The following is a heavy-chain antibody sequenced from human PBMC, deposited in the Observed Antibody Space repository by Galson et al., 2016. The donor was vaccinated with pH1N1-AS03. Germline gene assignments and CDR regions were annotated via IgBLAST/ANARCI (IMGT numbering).Heavy chain of an antibody. CDR1: GFTFSAYA. CDR2: VSDSGSNT. J-gene: IGHJ4*02. CDR3: AREYKVRGSTKGFDY. D-gene: IGHD3-10*01. V-gene: IGHV3-23*01. Sequence: SLRLSCAASGFTFSAYAMSWVRQSPGKGLEWVSAVSDSGSNTYYSDSVKGRFTVSRDNSMNTLSLQMSSLRSDDTAVYYCAREYKVRGSTKGFDYGGQGTLVTVSS.